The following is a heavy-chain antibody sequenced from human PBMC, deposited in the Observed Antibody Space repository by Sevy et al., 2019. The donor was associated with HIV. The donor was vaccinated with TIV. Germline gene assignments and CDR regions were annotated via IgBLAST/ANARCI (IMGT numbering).Heavy chain of an antibody. CDR2: IWYDGTNK. J-gene: IGHJ4*02. CDR3: AREDIRVAGIGYYFHS. CDR1: GFSISGYG. Sequence: AGSLRLSCAASGFSISGYGMHWVRQAPGKGLEWVAVIWYDGTNKEYADSVKGRFTISRDNSKNTLYLQMNSLRAEDTAVDYCAREDIRVAGIGYYFHSWGQGTLVTVSS. V-gene: IGHV3-33*01. D-gene: IGHD6-19*01.